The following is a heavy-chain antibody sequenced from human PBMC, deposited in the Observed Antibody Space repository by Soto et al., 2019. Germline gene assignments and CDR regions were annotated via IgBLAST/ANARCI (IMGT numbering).Heavy chain of an antibody. J-gene: IGHJ4*02. CDR2: IKQDGSEK. CDR3: ARVRESSGYYFHDY. D-gene: IGHD3-22*01. CDR1: GFTFSSYW. V-gene: IGHV3-7*05. Sequence: GGSLRLSCAASGFTFSSYWMNWVRQAPGKGLEWVASIKQDGSEKNYVDSVRGRFTISRDNAKNSLYLQVNTLRAEDTAVYYCARVRESSGYYFHDYWGQGTLVTVSX.